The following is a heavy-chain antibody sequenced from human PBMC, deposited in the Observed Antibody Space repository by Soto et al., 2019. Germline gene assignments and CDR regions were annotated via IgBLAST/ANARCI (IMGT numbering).Heavy chain of an antibody. D-gene: IGHD3-3*01. Sequence: VGSLRLSCAASGFAFSTYGMHWVRQSPGKGLERVAVISYDGSNKYYTDPVKGRFTISRDNSKNTLFLQMNSLRAEDTAVYYCAKDYVLEWLRYYYGMDVWGQGTTVTVSS. CDR1: GFAFSTYG. J-gene: IGHJ6*02. CDR3: AKDYVLEWLRYYYGMDV. V-gene: IGHV3-30*18. CDR2: ISYDGSNK.